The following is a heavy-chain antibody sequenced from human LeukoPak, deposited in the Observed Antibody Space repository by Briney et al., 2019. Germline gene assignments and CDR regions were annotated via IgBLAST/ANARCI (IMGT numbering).Heavy chain of an antibody. CDR3: AKSRGESRGASNY. V-gene: IGHV3-33*06. CDR2: IWYDGSNG. D-gene: IGHD1-26*01. Sequence: GGSLRLSCAASGFTFRSYGMHWVRQAPGKGLEWVAVIWYDGSNGYYADSVKGRFTISRDNSKNTLYLQMNSLRAEDTAVYYCAKSRGESRGASNYWGQGTLVTVSS. J-gene: IGHJ4*02. CDR1: GFTFRSYG.